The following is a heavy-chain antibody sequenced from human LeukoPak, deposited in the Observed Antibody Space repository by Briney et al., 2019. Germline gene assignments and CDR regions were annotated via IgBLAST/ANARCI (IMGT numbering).Heavy chain of an antibody. D-gene: IGHD5-18*01. V-gene: IGHV4-39*01. CDR3: ARDTAKIRGPYYYYGMDV. Sequence: SETLSLTCAVSGGSISSSSYYWGWIRQPPGKGLEWIGSIYYSGSTYYNPSLKSRVTISVDTSKNQFSLKLSSVTAADTAVYYCARDTAKIRGPYYYYGMDVWGQGTTVTVSS. J-gene: IGHJ6*02. CDR2: IYYSGST. CDR1: GGSISSSSYY.